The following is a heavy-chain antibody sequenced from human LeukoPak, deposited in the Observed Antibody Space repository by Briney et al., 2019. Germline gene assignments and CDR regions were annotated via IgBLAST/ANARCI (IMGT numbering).Heavy chain of an antibody. D-gene: IGHD3-3*01. J-gene: IGHJ6*02. V-gene: IGHV3-23*01. Sequence: GGSPRLSCAASGFTFSSYAMSWVRQAPGKGLEWVSAISGSGGSTYYADSVKGRFTISRDNSKNTLYLQMNSLRVEDTAVYYCAKDGITIFGVANYYYYGMDVWGQGTTVTVSS. CDR1: GFTFSSYA. CDR2: ISGSGGST. CDR3: AKDGITIFGVANYYYYGMDV.